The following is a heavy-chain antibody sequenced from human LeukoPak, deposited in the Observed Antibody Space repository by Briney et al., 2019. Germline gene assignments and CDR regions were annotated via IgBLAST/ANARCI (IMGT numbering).Heavy chain of an antibody. CDR3: AREHSSSGFDY. CDR1: GGSISSGGYY. CDR2: IYHSGST. V-gene: IGHV4-30-2*01. D-gene: IGHD6-13*01. Sequence: SETLSLTCTVSGGSISSGGYYWSWIRQPPGKGLEWIGYIYHSGSTYYNPSLKSRVTISVDRSKNQFSLKLSSVTAADTAVYYCAREHSSSGFDYWGQGTLVTVSS. J-gene: IGHJ4*02.